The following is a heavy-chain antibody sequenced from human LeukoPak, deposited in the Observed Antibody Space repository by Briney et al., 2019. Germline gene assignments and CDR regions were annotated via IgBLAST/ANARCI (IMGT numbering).Heavy chain of an antibody. J-gene: IGHJ6*03. Sequence: GGSLRLSCVASGFTFSRFGMHWVHQAPGKGLEWVAFIRYDGSNKYYADSVKGGFTISRDNSKNTLYLQMNSLRAEDTAVYYCARTQSDYVRYYYYMDVWGKGTTVTVSS. V-gene: IGHV3-30*02. CDR2: IRYDGSNK. CDR1: GFTFSRFG. CDR3: ARTQSDYVRYYYYMDV. D-gene: IGHD4-17*01.